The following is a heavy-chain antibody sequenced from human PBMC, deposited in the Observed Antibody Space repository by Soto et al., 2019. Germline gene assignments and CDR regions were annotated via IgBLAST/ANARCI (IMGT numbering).Heavy chain of an antibody. CDR3: AASIFYHGMDV. CDR2: IYPGDSDT. CDR1: GYSFTNYW. J-gene: IGHJ6*02. Sequence: GESLKISCKGSGYSFTNYWIGWVRQMPGKGPEWMGIIYPGDSDTKYNPSLQGQVTIPADKSITTTYLQWSSLKASDTAIYYCAASIFYHGMDVWGQGTTVTVSS. V-gene: IGHV5-51*01.